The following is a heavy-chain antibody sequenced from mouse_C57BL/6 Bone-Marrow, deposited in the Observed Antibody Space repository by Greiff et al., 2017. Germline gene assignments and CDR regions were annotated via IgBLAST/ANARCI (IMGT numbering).Heavy chain of an antibody. J-gene: IGHJ4*01. Sequence: EVQRVESGEGLVKPGGSLKLSCAASGFTFSSYAMSWVRQTPEKRLEWVAYISSGGDYIYYADTVKGRFTISRDTARNTLYLQMSSLESEDTAMYYCTRRGHIWLYYYAMDYWGQGTSVTVSS. CDR2: ISSGGDYI. V-gene: IGHV5-9-1*02. CDR3: TRRGHIWLYYYAMDY. CDR1: GFTFSSYA. D-gene: IGHD3-3*01.